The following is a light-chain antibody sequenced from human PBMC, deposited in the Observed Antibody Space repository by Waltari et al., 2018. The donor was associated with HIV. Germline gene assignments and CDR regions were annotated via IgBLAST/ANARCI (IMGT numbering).Light chain of an antibody. CDR1: QTIRSW. CDR2: DAS. J-gene: IGKJ2*01. Sequence: DIELTQSPSTLSASVGASVTITCRASQTIRSWLAWYQQKPGKAPKLLIYDASTLQRGVPSRVSGSGSGTDFSLIISSLQPDDFATYYCQQYQTDSETFGQGTRLEMK. CDR3: QQYQTDSET. V-gene: IGKV1-5*03.